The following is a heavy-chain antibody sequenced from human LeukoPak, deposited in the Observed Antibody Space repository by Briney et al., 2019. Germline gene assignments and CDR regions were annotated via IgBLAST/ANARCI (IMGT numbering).Heavy chain of an antibody. Sequence: SETLSLTRAVYGGSFSGYYWSWIRQPPGKGLEWIGEINHSGSTNYNPSLKSRVTISVDTSKNQFSLKLSSVTAADTAVYYCARVKLRYFDWLSHFDYWGQGTLVTVSS. J-gene: IGHJ4*02. CDR3: ARVKLRYFDWLSHFDY. V-gene: IGHV4-34*01. D-gene: IGHD3-9*01. CDR1: GGSFSGYY. CDR2: INHSGST.